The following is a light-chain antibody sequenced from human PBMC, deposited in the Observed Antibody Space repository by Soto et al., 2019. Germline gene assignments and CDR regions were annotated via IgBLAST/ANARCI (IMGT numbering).Light chain of an antibody. V-gene: IGKV3D-11*01. J-gene: IGKJ5*01. Sequence: EIVLTQSPATLSLSPGERATLSCRASQGVSSYLAWYQQKPGQAPRLLIYDASNRATGIPARFSGSGTGTDFTLSISSLEPEDFAVYYCQQRSTFGQGTRLEIK. CDR3: QQRST. CDR2: DAS. CDR1: QGVSSY.